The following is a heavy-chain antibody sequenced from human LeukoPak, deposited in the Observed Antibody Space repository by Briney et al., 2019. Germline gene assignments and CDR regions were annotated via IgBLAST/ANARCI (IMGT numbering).Heavy chain of an antibody. CDR3: ARNQDYCSSTSCGGWFDP. CDR1: GGTFSSYA. J-gene: IGHJ5*02. D-gene: IGHD2-2*01. Sequence: ASVKGFCKASGGTFSSYAISWVRQAPGQGLEWMGGIIPIFGTANYAQKFQGRVTITADESTSTAYMELSSLRSEDTAVYYCARNQDYCSSTSCGGWFDPWSQGTLVTVSS. CDR2: IIPIFGTA. V-gene: IGHV1-69*13.